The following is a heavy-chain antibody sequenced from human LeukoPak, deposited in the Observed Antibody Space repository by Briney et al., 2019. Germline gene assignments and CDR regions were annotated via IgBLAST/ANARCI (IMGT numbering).Heavy chain of an antibody. V-gene: IGHV4-4*08. CDR1: GGSISSYY. D-gene: IGHD2-2*01. CDR2: IYDGRSA. J-gene: IGHJ4*02. Sequence: NPSETLSLTCTVSGGSISSYYWSWIRQPPGKGLEWIGYIYDGRSASYNPSLTSRVTMSVDTSKNQFSLKLRFVTAADTAVYYCARYSYCTSSDCYVGFWGRGTLVTVSS. CDR3: ARYSYCTSSDCYVGF.